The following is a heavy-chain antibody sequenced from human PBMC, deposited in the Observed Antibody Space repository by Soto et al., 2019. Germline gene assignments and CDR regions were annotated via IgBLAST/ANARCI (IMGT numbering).Heavy chain of an antibody. CDR2: ISGSGGST. D-gene: IGHD5-12*01. J-gene: IGHJ4*02. CDR3: AKDGGKTTKKIVATQV. Sequence: PGGSLRLSCAASGFTFSSYAMSWVRQAPGKGLEWVSAISGSGGSTYYADSVKGRFTISRDNSNNTLYLQMNSLRAEDTAVYYCAKDGGKTTKKIVATQVWGQGTLVTVSS. CDR1: GFTFSSYA. V-gene: IGHV3-23*01.